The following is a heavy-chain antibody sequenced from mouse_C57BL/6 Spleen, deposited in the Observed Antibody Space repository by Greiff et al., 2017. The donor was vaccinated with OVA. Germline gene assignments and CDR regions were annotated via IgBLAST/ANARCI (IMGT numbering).Heavy chain of an antibody. CDR2: IDPSDSYT. V-gene: IGHV1-59*01. CDR1: GYTFTSYW. J-gene: IGHJ2*01. Sequence: QVQLQQPGAELVRPGTSVKLSCKASGYTFTSYWMHWVKQRPGQGLEWIGVIDPSDSYTNYNQKFKGKATLTVDTSSSTAYMQLSSLTSEDSAVYYCARSPQLGRGVDYWGKGTTLTVSS. D-gene: IGHD4-1*02. CDR3: ARSPQLGRGVDY.